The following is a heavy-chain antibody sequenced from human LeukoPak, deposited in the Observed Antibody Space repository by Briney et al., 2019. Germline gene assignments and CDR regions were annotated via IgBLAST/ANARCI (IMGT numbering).Heavy chain of an antibody. CDR2: IIPILGIA. CDR3: ARAHISGDYDSSGYPFDY. Sequence: SVKVSCKASGGNFSSYAISWVRQAPGQGLEWMGRIIPILGIANYAQKFQGRVTITADKSTSTAYMELSSLRSEDTAVYYCARAHISGDYDSSGYPFDYWGQGTLVTVSS. D-gene: IGHD3-22*01. CDR1: GGNFSSYA. V-gene: IGHV1-69*04. J-gene: IGHJ4*02.